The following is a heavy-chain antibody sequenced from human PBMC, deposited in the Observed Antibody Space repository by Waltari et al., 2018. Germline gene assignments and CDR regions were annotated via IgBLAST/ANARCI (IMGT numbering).Heavy chain of an antibody. V-gene: IGHV2-5*01. CDR1: GFSLSTSGVG. Sequence: QITLKESGPTLVKPTQTLTLTCPFSGFSLSTSGVGVGWIRQPPGKALEWLALIYWNDDKRYSPSLKSRLTITKDTSKNQVVLTMTNMDPVDTATYYCAHDVIVGGSFDYWGQGTLVTVSS. CDR3: AHDVIVGGSFDY. CDR2: IYWNDDK. J-gene: IGHJ4*02. D-gene: IGHD1-26*01.